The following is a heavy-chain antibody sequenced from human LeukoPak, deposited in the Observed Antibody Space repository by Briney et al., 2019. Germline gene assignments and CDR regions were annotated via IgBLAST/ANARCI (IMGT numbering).Heavy chain of an antibody. CDR1: GDPINSYY. V-gene: IGHV4-59*01. Sequence: SETLSLTCTVSGDPINSYYWSWIRQPPGKGLEWIGYIYFSGNTKYNPSLENRVTISVDRSKSQFYLTLRSVTAADTAVYFCARDLNHGFIYYYYGLEVWGQGTTVTVSS. CDR2: IYFSGNT. J-gene: IGHJ6*02. D-gene: IGHD3-9*01. CDR3: ARDLNHGFIYYYYGLEV.